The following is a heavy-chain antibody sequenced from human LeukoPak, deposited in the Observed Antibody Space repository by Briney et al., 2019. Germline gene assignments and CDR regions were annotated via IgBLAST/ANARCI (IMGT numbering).Heavy chain of an antibody. Sequence: PSETLSLTCTVSGDSISSYYWSWIRQPPGKRLEWIGYIYYSGSTNYNPSLKSRLTISLDTSKSQFSLKLSSVTAADMAVYYCARVLNPWFGEFAFDYWAREPWSSSPQ. V-gene: IGHV4-59*01. D-gene: IGHD3-10*01. CDR3: ARVLNPWFGEFAFDY. CDR2: IYYSGST. J-gene: IGHJ4*02. CDR1: GDSISSYY.